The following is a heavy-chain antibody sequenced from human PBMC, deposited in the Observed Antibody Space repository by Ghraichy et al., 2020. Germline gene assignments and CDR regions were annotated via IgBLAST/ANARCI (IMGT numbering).Heavy chain of an antibody. V-gene: IGHV3-23*01. CDR2: ISGSGGLT. CDR3: AKKYLGAVAATCFDY. CDR1: RFTFSDYA. Sequence: GESLNISCAASRFTFSDYAMSWVRQAAGKGLEWVSAISGSGGLTYYADSVRGRFTISRDNSKNTLHVQMTSLRADDTAVYYCAKKYLGAVAATCFDYWGQGTLVTVSS. D-gene: IGHD6-19*01. J-gene: IGHJ4*02.